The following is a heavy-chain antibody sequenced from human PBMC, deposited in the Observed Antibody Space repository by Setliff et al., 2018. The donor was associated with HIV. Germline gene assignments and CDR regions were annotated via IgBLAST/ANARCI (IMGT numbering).Heavy chain of an antibody. CDR3: ARGQGCGGGCHYAFEM. CDR2: IYHSGNT. V-gene: IGHV4-38-2*02. Sequence: SETLSLTCTVSGDSISSDFYWGWIRQPPGKGLEWIGSIYHSGNTYYMPSLQSRVTISVDMSKNPFSLNLNSVTAADTAVYYCARGQGCGGGCHYAFEMWGQGTMVTVS. J-gene: IGHJ3*02. D-gene: IGHD2-21*02. CDR1: GDSISSDFY.